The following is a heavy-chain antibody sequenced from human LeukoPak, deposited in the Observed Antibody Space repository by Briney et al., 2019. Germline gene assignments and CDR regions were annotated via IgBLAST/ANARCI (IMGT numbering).Heavy chain of an antibody. J-gene: IGHJ6*04. CDR1: GGSFSGYY. D-gene: IGHD3-9*01. CDR3: ARGILTVDV. Sequence: PSETLSLTCAVYGGSFSGYYWSWIRQPPGKGLEWIGEINHSGSTNYNPSLKSRVTISVDTSKNLFSLKLSSVTAADTAVYYCARGILTVDVWGKGTTVTVSS. CDR2: INHSGST. V-gene: IGHV4-34*01.